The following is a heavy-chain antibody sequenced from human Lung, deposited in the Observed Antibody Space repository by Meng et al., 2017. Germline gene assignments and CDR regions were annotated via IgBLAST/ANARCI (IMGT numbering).Heavy chain of an antibody. V-gene: IGHV4-34*01. Sequence: QVQLRQGGAGLLKPSETLSLTCFVSGGSFSDYYWSWIRQPPGKGLEWIGEINHSGSTNYNPSLESRATISVDTSQNNLSLKLSSVTAADSAVYYCARGPTTMAHDFDYWGQGTLVTVSS. CDR2: INHSGST. D-gene: IGHD4-11*01. CDR1: GGSFSDYY. CDR3: ARGPTTMAHDFDY. J-gene: IGHJ4*02.